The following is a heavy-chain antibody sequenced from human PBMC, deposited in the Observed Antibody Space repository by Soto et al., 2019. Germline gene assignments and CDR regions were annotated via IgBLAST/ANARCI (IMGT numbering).Heavy chain of an antibody. D-gene: IGHD3-3*01. J-gene: IGHJ5*02. CDR3: ARDRLALRFLEWLSEFDP. Sequence: GASVKVSCKASGGTFSSYAISWVRQAPGQGLEWMGGIIPIFGTANYAQKFQGRVTITADKSTSTAYMELSSLRSEDTAVYYCARDRLALRFLEWLSEFDPWGQGTLVTVLL. V-gene: IGHV1-69*06. CDR1: GGTFSSYA. CDR2: IIPIFGTA.